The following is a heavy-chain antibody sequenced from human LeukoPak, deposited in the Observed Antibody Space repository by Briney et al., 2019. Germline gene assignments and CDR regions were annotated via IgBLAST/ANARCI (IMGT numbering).Heavy chain of an antibody. CDR2: INTNTGNP. Sequence: ASVQDTCKASGYTFISNAMNWVRQAPGQGLEWMGWINTNTGNPTYAQGFTGRLVFSLDTSFSTASLQVSSLTDDYTTGYSCRPGYSYGSPSEAYHFDYGGKGTRDTVS. V-gene: IGHV7-4-1*02. CDR1: GYTFISNA. CDR3: RPGYSYGSPSEAYHFDY. D-gene: IGHD5-18*01. J-gene: IGHJ4*02.